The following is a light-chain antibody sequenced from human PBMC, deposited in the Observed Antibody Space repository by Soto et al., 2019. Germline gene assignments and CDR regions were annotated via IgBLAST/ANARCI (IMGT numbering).Light chain of an antibody. CDR2: SNN. CDR1: SSNIGSNY. Sequence: QSVLTHPPSASGTPGQRVTISCSGSSSNIGSNYVYWYQQLPGTAPKLLIYSNNQRPSGVPDRFSGSKSGTSASLAISGLRSEDEADYYCAAWDDSLGGVFGTGTKVTVL. CDR3: AAWDDSLGGV. J-gene: IGLJ1*01. V-gene: IGLV1-47*02.